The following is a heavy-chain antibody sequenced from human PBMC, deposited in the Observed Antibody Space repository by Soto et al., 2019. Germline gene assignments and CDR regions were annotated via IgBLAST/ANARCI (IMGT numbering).Heavy chain of an antibody. CDR2: VIPIFGTA. CDR1: GGTFSSYA. Sequence: QVQLVQSGAEVKKPGSSVKVSCKASGGTFSSYAISWVRQAPGQGLEWMGGVIPIFGTANYAQKFQGRVTMTADESTSTAYMELSSLRSEDTAVYYCTCGKSSSGGSRFDYWGQGTLVTVSS. D-gene: IGHD2-15*01. J-gene: IGHJ4*02. V-gene: IGHV1-69*12. CDR3: TCGKSSSGGSRFDY.